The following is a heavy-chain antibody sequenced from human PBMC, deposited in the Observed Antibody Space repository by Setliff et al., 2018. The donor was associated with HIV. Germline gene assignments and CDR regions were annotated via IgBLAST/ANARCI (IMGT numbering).Heavy chain of an antibody. J-gene: IGHJ6*03. CDR2: IYSAGST. D-gene: IGHD5-12*01. Sequence: SETLSLTCTVSGGSLSSGYDYWTWIRQPAGKGLEWIGHIYSAGSTNYNPTLTSRVTMSVDMSKNQFSLKLRSVTAADMAVYYCVREYSGVSPDFSFYIDVWGKGTTVTVSS. CDR3: VREYSGVSPDFSFYIDV. CDR1: GGSLSSGYDY. V-gene: IGHV4-61*09.